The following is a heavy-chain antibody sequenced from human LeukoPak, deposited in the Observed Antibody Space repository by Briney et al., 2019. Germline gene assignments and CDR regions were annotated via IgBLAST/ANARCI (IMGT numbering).Heavy chain of an antibody. D-gene: IGHD3-10*01. CDR1: GYTFTNYY. CDR3: ARDRRGYYYGSGSYFDY. J-gene: IGHJ4*02. Sequence: SVKVSCKASGYTFTNYYMHWVRQAPGQGLEWMGRIIPIFGIANYAQKFQGRVTITADKTTSTAHMVLSSLRSEDTAVYYCARDRRGYYYGSGSYFDYWGQGTLVTVSS. CDR2: IIPIFGIA. V-gene: IGHV1-69*04.